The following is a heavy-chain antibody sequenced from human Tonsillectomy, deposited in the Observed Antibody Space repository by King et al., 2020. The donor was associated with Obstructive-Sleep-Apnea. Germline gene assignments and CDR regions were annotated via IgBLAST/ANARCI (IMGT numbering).Heavy chain of an antibody. V-gene: IGHV3-23*04. Sequence: VQLVESGGGLLQPGGSLRLSCAASGFTFSSYAMSWVRQAPGKGLEWVSAISGSGGSTYYADSVKGRFTISIDNSKNTLYLQMNSLGDEDTAVYYCAKAGDIVVVPAAMNDYWGQGTLVTVSS. D-gene: IGHD2-2*01. CDR1: GFTFSSYA. J-gene: IGHJ4*02. CDR2: ISGSGGST. CDR3: AKAGDIVVVPAAMNDY.